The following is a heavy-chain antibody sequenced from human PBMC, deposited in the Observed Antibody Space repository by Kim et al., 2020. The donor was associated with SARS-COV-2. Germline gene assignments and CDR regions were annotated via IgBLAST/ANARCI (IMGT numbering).Heavy chain of an antibody. D-gene: IGHD6-19*01. J-gene: IGHJ4*02. Sequence: SRVTISVDTSKNQFSLKLSSVTAADTAVYYCARLRGSGPGSYSSGWYPDYWGQGTLVTVSS. CDR3: ARLRGSGPGSYSSGWYPDY. V-gene: IGHV4-59*08.